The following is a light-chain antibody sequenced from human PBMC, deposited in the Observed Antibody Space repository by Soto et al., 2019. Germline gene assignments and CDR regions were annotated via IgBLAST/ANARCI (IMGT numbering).Light chain of an antibody. CDR3: QQYGTSRT. CDR2: GTS. J-gene: IGKJ1*01. CDR1: QSVSRNN. V-gene: IGKV3-20*01. Sequence: EIVLTQSPGTLSVSPVERGTLSCMASQSVSRNNLAWYQQKPGQAPRLLIYGTSTRATGIPDSFSGSGSGTEFTLIISRMEPEDSAVYYCQQYGTSRTFGHGTQVDIK.